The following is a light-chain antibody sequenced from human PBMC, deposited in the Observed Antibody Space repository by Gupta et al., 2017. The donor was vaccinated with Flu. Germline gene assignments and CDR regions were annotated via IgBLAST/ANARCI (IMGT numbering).Light chain of an antibody. Sequence: DIQMTQSPSSLSASVGDRVTVTCQASQDISNYLNWYQQKPGKAPNLLIYDASNLETGVPSRFSGSGSATNFTFTISTLQPEDVATYFCQQEDDLPLTFGGGTKVEIK. J-gene: IGKJ4*01. V-gene: IGKV1-33*01. CDR2: DAS. CDR1: QDISNY. CDR3: QQEDDLPLT.